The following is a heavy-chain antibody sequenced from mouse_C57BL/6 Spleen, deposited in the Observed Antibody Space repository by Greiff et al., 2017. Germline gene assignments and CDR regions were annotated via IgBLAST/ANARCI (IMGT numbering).Heavy chain of an antibody. J-gene: IGHJ4*01. D-gene: IGHD1-1*01. CDR3: TSTDYYGSSPYAMDY. V-gene: IGHV6-6*01. Sequence: EVKLMESGGGLVQPGGSMKLSCAASGFTFSDAWMDWVRQSPEKGLEWVAEIRNKANNHATYYAESVKGRFTISRDDSKSSVYLQMNSLRAEDTGIYYCTSTDYYGSSPYAMDYWGQGTSVTVSS. CDR1: GFTFSDAW. CDR2: IRNKANNHAT.